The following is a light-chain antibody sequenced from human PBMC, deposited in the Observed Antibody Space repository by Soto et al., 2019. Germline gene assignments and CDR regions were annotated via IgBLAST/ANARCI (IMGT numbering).Light chain of an antibody. J-gene: IGKJ4*01. CDR2: GAS. CDR1: QSVSSSY. CDR3: QQYGSSPPLT. V-gene: IGKV3-20*01. Sequence: EIVLTQSPGTLSLSPGERATLSCRASQSVSSSYLAWYQQKPGQATRLLIYGASSRATGIPDRFSGSWSGTDFTLTISRLEPEDFAVYYCQQYGSSPPLTFGGGTKVEIK.